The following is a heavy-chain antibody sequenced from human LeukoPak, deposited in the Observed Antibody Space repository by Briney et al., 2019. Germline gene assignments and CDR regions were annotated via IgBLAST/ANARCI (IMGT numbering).Heavy chain of an antibody. CDR1: GFTFSSYE. Sequence: PGGSLRLSCAASGFTFSSYEMNWVRQAPGKGLELVSYISSSGSTIYYADSVKGRFTISRDNAKNSLYLQMNSLRAEDTAVYYCARENRYYFDYWGQGTLVTVSS. CDR2: ISSSGSTI. D-gene: IGHD1-14*01. J-gene: IGHJ4*02. V-gene: IGHV3-48*03. CDR3: ARENRYYFDY.